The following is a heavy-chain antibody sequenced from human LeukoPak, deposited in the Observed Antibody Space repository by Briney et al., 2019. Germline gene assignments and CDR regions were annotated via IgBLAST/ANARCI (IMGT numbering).Heavy chain of an antibody. CDR1: GFTFSSYS. V-gene: IGHV3-21*01. D-gene: IGHD5-18*01. Sequence: GGSLRLSCAASGFTFSSYSMNWVRQAPGKGLEWVSSISSSSSYIYYADSVKGRFTISRDNAKNSLYLQMNSLRAEDTAVYYCARVPSARGYSYVYYFDYWGQGTLVTVSS. J-gene: IGHJ4*02. CDR3: ARVPSARGYSYVYYFDY. CDR2: ISSSSSYI.